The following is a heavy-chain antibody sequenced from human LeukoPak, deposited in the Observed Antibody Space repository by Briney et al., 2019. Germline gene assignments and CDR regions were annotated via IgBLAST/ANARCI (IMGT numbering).Heavy chain of an antibody. J-gene: IGHJ3*02. CDR2: IKGDGSST. V-gene: IGHV3-74*01. CDR3: AKGAARGYYYDSSGYYGAFDI. CDR1: GFTFSSYW. D-gene: IGHD3-22*01. Sequence: GGSLRLSCAASGFTFSSYWMHWVRHTPGNGLVWVSRIKGDGSSTSYADSVKGRFTISRDDAKNTLYLQMSSLRAEDTAVYYCAKGAARGYYYDSSGYYGAFDIWGQGTMVTVSS.